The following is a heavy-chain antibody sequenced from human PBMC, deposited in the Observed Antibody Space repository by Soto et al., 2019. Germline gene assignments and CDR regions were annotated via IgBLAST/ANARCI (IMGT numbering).Heavy chain of an antibody. CDR2: IYYSGST. V-gene: IGHV4-31*03. J-gene: IGHJ4*02. CDR3: ARGEMSSSFDY. D-gene: IGHD6-6*01. Sequence: SETLSLTCTVSGGSISSGGYYWSWIRQHPGKGLECIGYIYYSGSTYYNPSLKSRVTISVDTSKNQFSLKLSSVTAADTAVYYWARGEMSSSFDYWGQGTLVTVSS. CDR1: GGSISSGGYY.